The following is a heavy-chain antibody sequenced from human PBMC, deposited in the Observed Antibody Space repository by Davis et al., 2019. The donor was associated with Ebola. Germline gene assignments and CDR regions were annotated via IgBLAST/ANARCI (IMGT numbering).Heavy chain of an antibody. CDR3: ARIVEGSGSSAFDY. V-gene: IGHV2-26*01. Sequence: SGPTLVKPTETLTRTCTVSGCSLSNARMGVSWIRQPPGKALQWLAHIFTSDRKPYSTSLKNRLTISRDISKNQVVLTMTNMDPVDTATYYCARIVEGSGSSAFDYWGQGTLVTVSS. CDR1: GCSLSNARMG. CDR2: IFTSDRK. J-gene: IGHJ4*02. D-gene: IGHD3-10*01.